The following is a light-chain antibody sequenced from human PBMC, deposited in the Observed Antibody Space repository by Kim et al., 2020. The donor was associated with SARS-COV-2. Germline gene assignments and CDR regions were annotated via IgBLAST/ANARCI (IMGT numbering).Light chain of an antibody. V-gene: IGLV6-57*03. CDR1: SGSIASNY. J-gene: IGLJ2*01. CDR2: EDN. Sequence: NFMLTQPHSVSESPGKTVTISCTRSSGSIASNYVQWYQQPPGSAPTTVIYEDNQRPSGVPDRFSGSIDSSSNSASLTISGLKTEDEADYYCQSYDSSNVVFGGGTQLTVL. CDR3: QSYDSSNVV.